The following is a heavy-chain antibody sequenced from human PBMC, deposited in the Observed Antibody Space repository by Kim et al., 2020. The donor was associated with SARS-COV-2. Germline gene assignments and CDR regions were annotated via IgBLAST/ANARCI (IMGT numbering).Heavy chain of an antibody. J-gene: IGHJ2*01. CDR1: GFTFIGSD. D-gene: IGHD3-10*01. CDR2: IGNIGDT. V-gene: IGHV3-13*01. CDR3: VRELRDAITDAWLFDL. Sequence: GGSLRLSCAASGFTFIGSDFHWVRQSTGKGLEWVSGIGNIGDTYYSVSVKGRFTMSSENADNSLYLQMNSLRAGDTAVYYCVRELRDAITDAWLFDLWGRGTLVTVSS.